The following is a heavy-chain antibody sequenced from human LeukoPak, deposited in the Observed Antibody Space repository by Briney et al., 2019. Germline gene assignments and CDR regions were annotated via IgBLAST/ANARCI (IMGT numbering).Heavy chain of an antibody. V-gene: IGHV3-23*01. D-gene: IGHD1-26*01. CDR1: GFTFSNYA. J-gene: IGHJ4*02. CDR2: ISGGGGST. CDR3: AKVPIVGATIGYFDF. Sequence: PGGSLRLSCAASGFTFSNYAMNWVRQAPGKGLEWVSGISGGGGSTSYADSVKGRFTISRDNSKNTLLLQMNSLRAEDTAVYYCAKVPIVGATIGYFDFWGQGTLVTVSS.